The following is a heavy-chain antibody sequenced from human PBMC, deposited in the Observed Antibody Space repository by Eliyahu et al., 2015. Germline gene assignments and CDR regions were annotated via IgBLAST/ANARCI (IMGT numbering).Heavy chain of an antibody. V-gene: IGHV3-21*01. J-gene: IGHJ6*02. Sequence: EVQLVESGGGLVKPGGSLRPSCAASGFTFSXYXXNWVRQAPGKGLEWVXSISSSSSYIYYADSVKGRFTISRDNAKNSLYLQMNSLRAEDTAVYYCALGITGTTGGGYYYYGMDVWGQGTTVTVSS. D-gene: IGHD1-7*01. CDR1: GFTFSXYX. CDR3: ALGITGTTGGGYYYYGMDV. CDR2: ISSSSSYI.